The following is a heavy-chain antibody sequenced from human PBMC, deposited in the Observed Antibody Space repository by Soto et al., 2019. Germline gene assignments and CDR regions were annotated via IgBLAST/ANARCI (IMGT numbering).Heavy chain of an antibody. J-gene: IGHJ5*02. CDR2: IYSRGTT. D-gene: IGHD3-3*01. CDR1: GGSISGYY. CDR3: ARGQRFSDSFDP. Sequence: SETLSLTCTVSGGSISGYYWPCIRQPAGKGLEGIGLIYSRGTTKYNPSLKIRVTMSLDTSKNQFSLSLSSVTATDTAVYYCARGQRFSDSFDPWGPGTLVTVSS. V-gene: IGHV4-4*07.